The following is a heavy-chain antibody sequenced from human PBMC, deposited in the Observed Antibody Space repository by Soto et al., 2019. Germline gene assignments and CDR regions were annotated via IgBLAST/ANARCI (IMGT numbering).Heavy chain of an antibody. CDR3: ARSPSGRGYSGYDWSPPPLKYYFDY. D-gene: IGHD5-12*01. J-gene: IGHJ4*02. CDR2: ISYDGSNK. V-gene: IGHV3-30-3*01. Sequence: GGSLRLSCAASGFTFSSYAMHWVRQAPGKGLEWVAVISYDGSNKYYADSVKGRFTISRDNSKNTLYLQMNSLRAEDTAVYYCARSPSGRGYSGYDWSPPPLKYYFDYWGQGTLVTVSS. CDR1: GFTFSSYA.